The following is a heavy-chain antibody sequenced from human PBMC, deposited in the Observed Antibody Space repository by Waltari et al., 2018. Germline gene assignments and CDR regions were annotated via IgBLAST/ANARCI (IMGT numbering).Heavy chain of an antibody. D-gene: IGHD3-16*01. J-gene: IGHJ4*02. V-gene: IGHV3-23*01. CDR1: GFTFSSYA. CDR3: AKSLGEYGC. CDR2: SSGSGGST. Sequence: EVQLLESGGGLVQPGGSLRLSCAASGFTFSSYAMSWVRQAPGKGVEGVSASSGSGGSTDYADSVKGRFTISRDNSKNTLYLQRNSLRAEDTAVYYCAKSLGEYGCWGQGTLVTVSS.